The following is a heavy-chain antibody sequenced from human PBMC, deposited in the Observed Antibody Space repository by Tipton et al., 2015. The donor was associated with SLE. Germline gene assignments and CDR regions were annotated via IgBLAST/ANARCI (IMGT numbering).Heavy chain of an antibody. Sequence: GLVKPSETLSLTCAVSGGSFSSYYWTWIRQPPGKGLEWIGEINHSGSTNYNPSLKSRVTISVDTSKNQFSLKLSSVTAADTAVYYCARGQGSYYDILTGGALDIWGQGTMVTVSS. J-gene: IGHJ3*02. CDR1: GGSFSSYY. CDR2: INHSGST. D-gene: IGHD3-9*01. V-gene: IGHV4-34*01. CDR3: ARGQGSYYDILTGGALDI.